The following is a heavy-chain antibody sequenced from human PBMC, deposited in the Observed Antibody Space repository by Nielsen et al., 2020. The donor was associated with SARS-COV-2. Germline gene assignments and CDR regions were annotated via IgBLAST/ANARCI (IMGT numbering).Heavy chain of an antibody. D-gene: IGHD2-15*01. V-gene: IGHV4-59*01. CDR3: ARGRAPLRY. Sequence: SETLSLTCSISGGSMNFFYWSWIRQPPGQDLEWIAYRYHSGTTSYNPSLGSRVTISVDRSKNQFSLRLTSVTAADTAVYYCARGRAPLRYWGQGILVTVSS. CDR1: GGSMNFFY. J-gene: IGHJ4*02. CDR2: RYHSGTT.